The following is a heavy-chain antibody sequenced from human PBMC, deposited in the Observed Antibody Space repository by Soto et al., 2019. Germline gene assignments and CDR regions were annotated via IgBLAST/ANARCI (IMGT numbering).Heavy chain of an antibody. D-gene: IGHD5-12*01. J-gene: IGHJ3*02. CDR3: TISGYVYAFDI. CDR1: GFTFSNAW. CDR2: IKSKTDGGTT. V-gene: IGHV3-15*01. Sequence: EVQLVESGGGLVKPGGSLRLSCAASGFTFSNAWMSWVRQAPGKGLEWVGRIKSKTDGGTTDYAAPVKGRFTISRDDSKNTLYLQMNSLKTEDTAVYDCTISGYVYAFDIWGQGTMVTVSS.